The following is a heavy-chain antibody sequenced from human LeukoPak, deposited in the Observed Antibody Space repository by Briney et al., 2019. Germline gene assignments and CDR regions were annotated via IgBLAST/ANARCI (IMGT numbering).Heavy chain of an antibody. CDR1: GFTFDDYT. D-gene: IGHD6-13*01. V-gene: IGHV3-43*01. CDR3: AKDGDSSSWYYFDY. CDR2: ISWDGGST. Sequence: GGSLRLSCAASGFTFDDYTMHWVRRTPGKGLEWVSLISWDGGSTHYADSVKGRFTVSRDGSKNSLYLLMDSLRTEDTALYYCAKDGDSSSWYYFDYWGQGTLVTVSS. J-gene: IGHJ4*02.